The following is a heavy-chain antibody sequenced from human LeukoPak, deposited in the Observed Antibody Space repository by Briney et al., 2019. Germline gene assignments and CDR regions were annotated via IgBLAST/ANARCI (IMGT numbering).Heavy chain of an antibody. CDR2: IYYSGST. CDR1: GGSVSSGSYY. J-gene: IGHJ6*02. CDR3: AGDRALSYPGHFWSREYYYYGMDV. Sequence: SETLSLTCTVSGGSVSSGSYYWSWIRQHPGKGLEWIGYIYYSGSTYYNPSLKSRVTISVDTSKNQFSLKLSSVTAADTAVYYCAGDRALSYPGHFWSREYYYYGMDVWGQGTTVTVSS. D-gene: IGHD3-3*02. V-gene: IGHV4-31*03.